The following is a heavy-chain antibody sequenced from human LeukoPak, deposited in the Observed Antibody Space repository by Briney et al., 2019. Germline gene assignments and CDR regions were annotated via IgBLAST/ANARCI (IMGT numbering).Heavy chain of an antibody. Sequence: EVSLKISCKASGYSFNSYWMGWVRQMPGKGLEWMGIIYPGDSETRYSPSVQGRVTISVDRSSTTTFLQWSSLEASDSGVYFCTRSYCSTGSCSRDCWGQGTLVTVSS. CDR2: IYPGDSET. CDR3: TRSYCSTGSCSRDC. CDR1: GYSFNSYW. D-gene: IGHD2-15*01. V-gene: IGHV5-51*01. J-gene: IGHJ4*02.